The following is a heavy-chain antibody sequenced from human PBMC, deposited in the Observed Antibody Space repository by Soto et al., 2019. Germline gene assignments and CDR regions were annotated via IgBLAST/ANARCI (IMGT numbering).Heavy chain of an antibody. CDR1: CGSFIGYY. Sequence: PSETLSLTCAFYCGSFIGYYWSWIRQPPGKGLEWIGEINHSGSTNYNPSLKSRVTISVDTSKNQFSLKLSSVTAADTAVYYCARGSDIVVVTAINYYYYGMDVWGQGTTVTVSS. CDR3: ARGSDIVVVTAINYYYYGMDV. J-gene: IGHJ6*02. V-gene: IGHV4-34*01. D-gene: IGHD2-21*02. CDR2: INHSGST.